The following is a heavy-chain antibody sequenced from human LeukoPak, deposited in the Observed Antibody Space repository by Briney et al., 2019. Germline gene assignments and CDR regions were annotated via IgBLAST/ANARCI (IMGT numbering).Heavy chain of an antibody. V-gene: IGHV3-23*01. CDR1: GFTFSSYA. CDR3: ARSTSIWSGDH. D-gene: IGHD6-13*01. CDR2: ISGSGGST. Sequence: HPGGSLRLSCAASGFTFSSYAMSWVRQAPGKGLEWVSAISGSGGSTYYADSVRGRFTISRDNARNSLYLQMSSLRAEDTAVYYCARSTSIWSGDHWGQGTLVTVSS. J-gene: IGHJ4*02.